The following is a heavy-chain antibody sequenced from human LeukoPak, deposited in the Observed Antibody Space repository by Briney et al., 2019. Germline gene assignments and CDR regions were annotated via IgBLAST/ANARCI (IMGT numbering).Heavy chain of an antibody. D-gene: IGHD4-17*01. Sequence: SVKVSCKASGGTFISYTISWVRQAPGQGLEWMGRIIPILGIANYAQKFQGRVTITADKSTSTAYMELSSLRSEDTAVYYCAREGGSTVTTWFDPWGQGTLVTVSS. CDR1: GGTFISYT. CDR3: AREGGSTVTTWFDP. J-gene: IGHJ5*02. CDR2: IIPILGIA. V-gene: IGHV1-69*04.